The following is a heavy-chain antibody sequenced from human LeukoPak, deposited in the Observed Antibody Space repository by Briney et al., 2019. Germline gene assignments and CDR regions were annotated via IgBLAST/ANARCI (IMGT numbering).Heavy chain of an antibody. D-gene: IGHD5-12*01. CDR3: AREGGYSGYDWLAVAGSPLDY. Sequence: QTRGSLILSCAASGFTFSSYEMNWVRQAPGKGLEWVSYISSSGSTIYYADSVKGRFTISRDNAKNSLYLQMNSLRAEDTAVYYCAREGGYSGYDWLAVAGSPLDYWGQGTPVTVSS. V-gene: IGHV3-48*03. CDR2: ISSSGSTI. CDR1: GFTFSSYE. J-gene: IGHJ4*02.